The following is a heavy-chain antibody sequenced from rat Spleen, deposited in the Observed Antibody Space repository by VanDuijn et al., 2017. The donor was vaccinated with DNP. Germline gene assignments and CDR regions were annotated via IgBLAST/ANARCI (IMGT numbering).Heavy chain of an antibody. CDR3: TTFEGTNA. CDR2: ITYDGSRT. J-gene: IGHJ4*01. Sequence: EVQLVESGGGSVQPGRSLKLSCAASGFIFRNYDMVWVRQAPKKGLEWVATITYDGSRTYCRDSVKGRFTISRNNAKSTLYLQMDSLRSEDTATYYCTTFEGTNAWGQGTSVTVSS. CDR1: GFIFRNYD. D-gene: IGHD1-11*01. V-gene: IGHV5S10*01.